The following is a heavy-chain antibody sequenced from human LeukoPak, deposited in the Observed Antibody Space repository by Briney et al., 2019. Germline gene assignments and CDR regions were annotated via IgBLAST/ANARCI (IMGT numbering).Heavy chain of an antibody. CDR1: GGSISSGSYY. J-gene: IGHJ4*02. CDR3: ARGEDIVMPYFDY. CDR2: IYTGGST. Sequence: PSETLSLTCTVSGGSISSGSYYWSWIRQPAGKGLEWIGRIYTGGSTNYNPSLKSRVTISVDTSKNQFSLKLSSVTAADTAVYYCARGEDIVMPYFDYWGQGTLVTVSS. V-gene: IGHV4-61*02. D-gene: IGHD2-15*01.